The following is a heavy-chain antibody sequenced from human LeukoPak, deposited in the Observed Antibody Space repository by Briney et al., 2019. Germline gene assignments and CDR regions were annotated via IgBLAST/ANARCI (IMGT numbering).Heavy chain of an antibody. Sequence: PSETLSLTCIVSGGSISSDSYYWNWIRQPAGKGLEWIGRVYTSGSTNYNPSLKSRVSISVDTSKNQFSLRLTSVTAADTAVYYCARDRLLWGPFDIWGQRTMLTVSS. V-gene: IGHV4-61*02. D-gene: IGHD7-27*01. CDR3: ARDRLLWGPFDI. CDR1: GGSISSDSYY. CDR2: VYTSGST. J-gene: IGHJ3*02.